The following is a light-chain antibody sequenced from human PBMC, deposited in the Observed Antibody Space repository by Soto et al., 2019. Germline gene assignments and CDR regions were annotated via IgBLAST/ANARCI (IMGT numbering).Light chain of an antibody. Sequence: EIMMTQSPATLSVSPGERATLSRRASQSVSSNLAWYQQKPGQAPRLLIYGASTRATGIPARFSGSGSGTEFTLTIGSLQSEDFAVYYCQQYNNWPPTFGQGTKVDIK. CDR1: QSVSSN. CDR3: QQYNNWPPT. J-gene: IGKJ1*01. CDR2: GAS. V-gene: IGKV3-15*01.